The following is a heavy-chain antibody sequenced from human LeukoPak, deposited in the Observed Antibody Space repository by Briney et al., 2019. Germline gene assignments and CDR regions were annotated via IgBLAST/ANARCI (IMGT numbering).Heavy chain of an antibody. Sequence: PGGSLRLSCAASGFTVSSNYMSWVRQAPGKGLEWVSVIYSGGSTYYADSVKGRFTISRDNSKNTLYLQVNSLRAEDTAVYYCAKSSSGWYFDYWGQGTLVTVSS. CDR1: GFTVSSNY. CDR3: AKSSSGWYFDY. CDR2: IYSGGST. D-gene: IGHD6-19*01. J-gene: IGHJ4*02. V-gene: IGHV3-53*01.